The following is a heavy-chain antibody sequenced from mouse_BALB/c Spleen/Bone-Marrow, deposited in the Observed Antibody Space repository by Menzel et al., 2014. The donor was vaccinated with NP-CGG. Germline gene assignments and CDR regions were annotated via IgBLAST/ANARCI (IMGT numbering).Heavy chain of an antibody. CDR1: GYSFTSYW. D-gene: IGHD1-2*01. Sequence: QVQLQQSGPQLVRPGASVKISCKASGYSFTSYWMHWVKQRPGQGLEWIGMIDPSDSETRLNQKFKDKATLTVDKSSSTAYMQLSSPTSEDSAVYYCARELLRLRSAMDYCGQGTSVTVSS. J-gene: IGHJ4*01. CDR2: IDPSDSET. V-gene: IGHV1S126*01. CDR3: ARELLRLRSAMDY.